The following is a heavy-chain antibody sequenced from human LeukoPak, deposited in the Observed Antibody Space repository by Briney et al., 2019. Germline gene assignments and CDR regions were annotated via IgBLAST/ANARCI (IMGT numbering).Heavy chain of an antibody. V-gene: IGHV3-7*01. CDR2: IKEDGSGI. Sequence: SGGSLRLSCGASGFTFSSYWMSWVRQAPGKGLEWVVNIKEDGSGIYYVDSVEGRFTISRDNAKKSLYLQMNSLRAEDTAVYYCARGDTSGYYYRFFDYWGQGTLVTVSS. CDR1: GFTFSSYW. D-gene: IGHD3-22*01. J-gene: IGHJ4*02. CDR3: ARGDTSGYYYRFFDY.